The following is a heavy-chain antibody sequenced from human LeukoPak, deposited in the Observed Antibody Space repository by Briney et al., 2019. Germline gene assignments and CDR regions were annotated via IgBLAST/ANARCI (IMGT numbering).Heavy chain of an antibody. V-gene: IGHV1-2*02. CDR3: ARATGDYGDFLFDY. Sequence: ASVKVSCKASGYTFTGYYMHWVRQAPGQGLEWMGWINPNSGGTNYAQKFQGRVTMTRDTSISTAYMELSRLRSDDTAVYYCARATGDYGDFLFDYWGQGTLVIVSS. D-gene: IGHD4-17*01. J-gene: IGHJ4*02. CDR1: GYTFTGYY. CDR2: INPNSGGT.